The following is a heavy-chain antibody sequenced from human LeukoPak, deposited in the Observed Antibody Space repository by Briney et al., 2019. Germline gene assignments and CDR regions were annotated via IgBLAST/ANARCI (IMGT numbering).Heavy chain of an antibody. J-gene: IGHJ4*02. V-gene: IGHV4-34*01. CDR1: SGSLRENY. CDR3: ARLQFLSGGYYAFDS. CDR2: INHSGST. Sequence: SETLSLTCNVSSGSLRENYWSWIRQSPGKELEWLAEINHSGSTNYNPSLKSRVTISADTSKNQFSLRLSSVTAADTAVYYCARLQFLSGGYYAFDSWGQGSQVSVSS. D-gene: IGHD3-3*01.